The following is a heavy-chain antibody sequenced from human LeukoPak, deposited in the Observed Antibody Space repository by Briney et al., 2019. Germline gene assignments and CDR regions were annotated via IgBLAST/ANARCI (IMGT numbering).Heavy chain of an antibody. D-gene: IGHD2-15*01. CDR3: ARERWWGNDAFDI. J-gene: IGHJ3*02. V-gene: IGHV4-61*02. CDR2: IYTSGST. CDR1: GGSISSGSYY. Sequence: SETLSLTCTVSGGSISSGSYYWSWIRQPAGKGLGWIGRIYTSGSTNYNPSLKSRVTISVDTSKNQFSLKLSSVTAADTAVYYCARERWWGNDAFDIWGQGTMVTVSS.